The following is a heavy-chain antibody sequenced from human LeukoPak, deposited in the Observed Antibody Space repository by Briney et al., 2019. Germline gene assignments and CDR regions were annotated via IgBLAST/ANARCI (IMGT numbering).Heavy chain of an antibody. CDR3: ARDPDGDFRSPGALDGMDV. J-gene: IGHJ6*02. V-gene: IGHV4-4*07. D-gene: IGHD3-3*01. CDR1: GGSISSYY. CDR2: IYTSGST. Sequence: PSETLSLTCTVSGGSISSYYWSWIRQPAGKGLEWIGRIYTSGSTNYNPSLKSRVTMSVDTSKNQFSLKLSSVTAADTAVYYCARDPDGDFRSPGALDGMDVWGQGTTVTVSS.